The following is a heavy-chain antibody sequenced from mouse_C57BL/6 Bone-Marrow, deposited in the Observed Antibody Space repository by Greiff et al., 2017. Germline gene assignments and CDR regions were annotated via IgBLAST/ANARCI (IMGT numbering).Heavy chain of an antibody. V-gene: IGHV5-6*02. J-gene: IGHJ1*03. CDR2: ISSGGSYT. CDR3: ARWLPWDFGG. CDR1: GFTFSSYG. Sequence: DVKLVESGGDLVKPGGSLKLSCAASGFTFSSYGMSWVRQTPDKRLEWVATISSGGSYTYYPARVKGRFTISRDKAKNTLYLQMSSLKSEDTAMYYCARWLPWDFGGRGTGTTVTVSS. D-gene: IGHD2-2*01.